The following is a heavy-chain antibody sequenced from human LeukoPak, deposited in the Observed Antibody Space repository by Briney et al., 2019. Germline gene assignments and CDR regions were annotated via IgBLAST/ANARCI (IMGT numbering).Heavy chain of an antibody. CDR3: ARDPSTHSSGWYWYFDL. Sequence: SETLSLTCTVSGGSISGYYWSWTRQPAGKGLEWIGRIYPSGSTNYNPSLKSRVTMSVDTSKNQFSLKVRSVTAADTAVYYCARDPSTHSSGWYWYFDLWGRGTLVTVSS. J-gene: IGHJ2*01. V-gene: IGHV4-4*07. CDR1: GGSISGYY. CDR2: IYPSGST. D-gene: IGHD6-19*01.